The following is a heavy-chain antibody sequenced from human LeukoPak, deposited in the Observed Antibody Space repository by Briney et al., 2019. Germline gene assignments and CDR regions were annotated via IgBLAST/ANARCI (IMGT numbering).Heavy chain of an antibody. V-gene: IGHV3-30*18. D-gene: IGHD2-15*01. CDR2: ISYDGNNK. CDR1: GFTFSTYG. Sequence: GGSLRLSCAASGFTFSTYGMHWVRQAPGKGLEWVAFISYDGNNKNYGDSVKGRFTISRDNSENTLFLQMSSLRAKDTALYYCAKDHGEYRSGGKCYGNYFDYWGQGTLVTVSS. CDR3: AKDHGEYRSGGKCYGNYFDY. J-gene: IGHJ4*02.